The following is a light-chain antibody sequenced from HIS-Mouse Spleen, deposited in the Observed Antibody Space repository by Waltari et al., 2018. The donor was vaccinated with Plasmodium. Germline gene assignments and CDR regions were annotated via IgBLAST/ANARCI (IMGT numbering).Light chain of an antibody. CDR3: SSYAGSNNFVV. CDR2: EVS. J-gene: IGLJ2*01. Sequence: QSALTQPPSASGSPGQSVTISCTGTSSDVGGYNYVSWSQQHPGKAPNLMIYEVSKRPSGGPDRFSGSKSGNTASLTVSGLQAEDEADYYCSSYAGSNNFVVFGGGTKLTVL. CDR1: SSDVGGYNY. V-gene: IGLV2-8*01.